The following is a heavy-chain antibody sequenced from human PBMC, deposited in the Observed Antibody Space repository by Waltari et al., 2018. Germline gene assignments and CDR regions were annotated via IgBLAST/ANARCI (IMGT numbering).Heavy chain of an antibody. CDR2: INPNSGGT. J-gene: IGHJ3*02. CDR3: ARERALAVAGSSDAFDT. D-gene: IGHD6-19*01. Sequence: QVQLVQSGAEVKKPGASVKVSCKASGYTFTAYYMDWVRQAPGQGLEWMGRINPNSGGTNYAQKFLGRVTMTRDTSISTAYMELSRLKSDDTAVYFCARERALAVAGSSDAFDTWGQGTMVTVS. CDR1: GYTFTAYY. V-gene: IGHV1-2*06.